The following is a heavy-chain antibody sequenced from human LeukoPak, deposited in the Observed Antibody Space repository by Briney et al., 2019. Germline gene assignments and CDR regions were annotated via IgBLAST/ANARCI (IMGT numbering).Heavy chain of an antibody. Sequence: SETLSLTCAVSSGSISSRNWWSWVRQPPGKGLEWIGEIDHSGRTNYNPSLKSRVTISVDKSKNQFSLKLTSVTAADTAVYYCARGEYSNSRSFDYWGRGTLVTVSS. D-gene: IGHD6-6*01. J-gene: IGHJ4*02. CDR3: ARGEYSNSRSFDY. CDR1: SGSISSRNW. V-gene: IGHV4-4*02. CDR2: IDHSGRT.